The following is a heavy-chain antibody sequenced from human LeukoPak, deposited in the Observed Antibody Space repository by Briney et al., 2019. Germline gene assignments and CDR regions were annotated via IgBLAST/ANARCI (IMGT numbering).Heavy chain of an antibody. V-gene: IGHV4-4*07. CDR2: IYTSGST. D-gene: IGHD4-17*01. J-gene: IGHJ6*03. Sequence: SETLSLTCTVSSGSISSYYWSWIRQPAGKGLEWIGRIYTSGSTNYNPSLKSRVTMSVDTSKNQFSLKLSSVTAADTAVYYCARELTVTYYYYYMDVWGKGTTVTVSS. CDR3: ARELTVTYYYYYMDV. CDR1: SGSISSYY.